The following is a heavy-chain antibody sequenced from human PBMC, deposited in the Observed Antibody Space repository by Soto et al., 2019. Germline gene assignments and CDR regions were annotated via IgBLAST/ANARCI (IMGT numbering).Heavy chain of an antibody. V-gene: IGHV3-15*07. CDR1: GFRLSDAW. CDR2: IKRDADGGTT. CDR3: VTDEVPQ. Sequence: EVQVVESGGGLVKPGGSLRLSCAASGFRLSDAWVHWVRQAPGKGLRWVGRIKRDADGGTTDYAAPVKGRFIISRDDSKNTLFLHMNSLISDDTGVYYCVTDEVPQWGQGTLVTVSP. J-gene: IGHJ4*02.